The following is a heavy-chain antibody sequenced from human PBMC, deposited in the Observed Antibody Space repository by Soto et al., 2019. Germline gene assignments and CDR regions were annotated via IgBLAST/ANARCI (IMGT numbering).Heavy chain of an antibody. V-gene: IGHV1-69*12. D-gene: IGHD1-1*01. CDR1: GGTFRNSA. CDR3: ARDNDRPQLGGNYYYILDV. Sequence: QVQLEQSGAEVKKPGSSVKVSCKASGGTFRNSAISWVRQAPGQGLEWMGGIMPIFRTPDYAHKFQGRVTITADESTSTAYMELRCLRADDTAVYYCARDNDRPQLGGNYYYILDVWGHGTTVTVSS. CDR2: IMPIFRTP. J-gene: IGHJ6*02.